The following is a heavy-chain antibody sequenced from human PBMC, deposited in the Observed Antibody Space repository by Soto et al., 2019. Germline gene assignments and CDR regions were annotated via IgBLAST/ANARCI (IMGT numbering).Heavy chain of an antibody. V-gene: IGHV1-3*01. J-gene: IGHJ6*03. Sequence: QVQLVQSGAEVKKPGASVKVSCKASGYTFTSYAMHWVRQAPGQRLEGMGWINAGNGNTKYSQKFQGRVTITRDTSASTAYMELSSLRSEDTAVYYCARRGSSSSGYYYYYYMDVWGKGTTVTVSS. CDR1: GYTFTSYA. D-gene: IGHD6-6*01. CDR2: INAGNGNT. CDR3: ARRGSSSSGYYYYYYMDV.